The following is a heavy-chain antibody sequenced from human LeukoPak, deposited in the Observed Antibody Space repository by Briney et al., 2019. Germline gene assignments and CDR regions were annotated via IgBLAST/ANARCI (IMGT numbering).Heavy chain of an antibody. CDR2: IIPIFGTA. Sequence: SVKVSCKASGATFSSYAISWVRQAPGQGLEWMGGIIPIFGTANYAQKFQGRVTFTADESTSTAYMELSSLRSEDTAVYYCARDRWGLSYPEDAFDIWGQGTMVTVSS. CDR3: ARDRWGLSYPEDAFDI. D-gene: IGHD7-27*01. J-gene: IGHJ3*02. CDR1: GATFSSYA. V-gene: IGHV1-69*01.